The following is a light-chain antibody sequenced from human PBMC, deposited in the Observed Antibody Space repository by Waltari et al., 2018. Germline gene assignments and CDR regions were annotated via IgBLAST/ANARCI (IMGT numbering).Light chain of an antibody. J-gene: IGKJ4*02. Sequence: DIVMTQSPLPLPVTPGDPDSISCTSSQSLLHRTGYNYLDWYLQKPGRSPQLLVYLASNRATDVPDRFSGSGSGTDFTQKISTLQAEDVAVYYCMLALQSPPTFGEGTKVEIK. CDR3: MLALQSPPT. V-gene: IGKV2-28*01. CDR2: LAS. CDR1: QSLLHRTGYNY.